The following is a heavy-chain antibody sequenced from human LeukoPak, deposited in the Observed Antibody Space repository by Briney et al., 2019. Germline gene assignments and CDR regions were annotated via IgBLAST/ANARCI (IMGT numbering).Heavy chain of an antibody. CDR2: ISAYNGNT. D-gene: IGHD3-22*01. CDR1: GYTFTSYG. Sequence: ASVKVFCKASGYTFTSYGISWVRQAPGQGLEWMGWISAYNGNTNYAQKLQGRVTMTTDTSTSTAYMELRSLRSDDTAVYYCARDAHPYYYDSSPGDYWGQGTLVTVSS. V-gene: IGHV1-18*01. CDR3: ARDAHPYYYDSSPGDY. J-gene: IGHJ4*02.